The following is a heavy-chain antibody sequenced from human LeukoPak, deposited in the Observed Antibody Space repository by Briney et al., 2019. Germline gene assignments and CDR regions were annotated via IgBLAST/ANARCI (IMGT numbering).Heavy chain of an antibody. CDR1: GGSISSSSYY. Sequence: SETLSVTCTVSGGSISSSSYYWGWIRQPPGKGLEWIGSIYYSGSTYYNPSLKSRVTISVDTSKDQFSLKLSSANDADTDVYYCARQGSSSYHDYWGQGTLVTVSS. D-gene: IGHD6-13*01. CDR2: IYYSGST. V-gene: IGHV4-39*01. CDR3: ARQGSSSYHDY. J-gene: IGHJ4*02.